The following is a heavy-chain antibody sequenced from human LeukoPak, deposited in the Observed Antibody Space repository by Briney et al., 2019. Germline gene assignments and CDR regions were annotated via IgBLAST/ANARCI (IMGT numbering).Heavy chain of an antibody. CDR2: ISSSGSTR. J-gene: IGHJ4*02. V-gene: IGHV3-11*01. Sequence: PGGSLRLSCAASGVTFSDYYMTWIRQAPGKGLEWVSYISSSGSTRYYADSVKGRFTISRDNAKNSLYLQMDSLRAEDTAIYYCAKDRVPDLGYGDYFDYWGQGTLVTVSS. CDR1: GVTFSDYY. CDR3: AKDRVPDLGYGDYFDY. D-gene: IGHD4-17*01.